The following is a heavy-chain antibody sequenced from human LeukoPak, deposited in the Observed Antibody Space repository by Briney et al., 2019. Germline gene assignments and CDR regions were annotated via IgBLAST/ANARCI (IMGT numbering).Heavy chain of an antibody. CDR3: ATSSGTYYYDNVGYYLDY. D-gene: IGHD3-22*01. J-gene: IGHJ4*02. V-gene: IGHV3-11*04. Sequence: GESLRLSCAASVVTFSDYYMTWIRQAPGKGLEWISYISSNGRTTYYADSVKGRFTISRDNANNSLYLQMSSLRAEDTAVHYCATSSGTYYYDNVGYYLDYWGQGTLVTVSS. CDR1: VVTFSDYY. CDR2: ISSNGRTT.